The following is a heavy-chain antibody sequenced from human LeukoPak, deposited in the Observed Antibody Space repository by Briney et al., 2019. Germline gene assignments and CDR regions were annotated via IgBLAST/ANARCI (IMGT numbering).Heavy chain of an antibody. Sequence: GSSVKVSCKASGGTFSSYAISWVRQAPGQGLEWMEGIIPIFGTANYAQKFQGRVTITTDESTSTAYMELSSLRSEDTAVYYCARARIGYYYDSSGYLGPLYWGQGTLVTVSS. V-gene: IGHV1-69*05. J-gene: IGHJ4*02. CDR3: ARARIGYYYDSSGYLGPLY. D-gene: IGHD3-22*01. CDR2: IIPIFGTA. CDR1: GGTFSSYA.